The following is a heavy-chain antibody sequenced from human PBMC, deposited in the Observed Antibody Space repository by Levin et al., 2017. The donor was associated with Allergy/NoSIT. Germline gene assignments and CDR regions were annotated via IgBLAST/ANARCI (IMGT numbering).Heavy chain of an antibody. Sequence: GESLKISCAASGFTFSSYAMSWVRQAPGKGLEWVSAISGSGGSTYYADSVKGRFTISRDNSKNTLYLQMNSLRAEDTAVYYCAKGWEIDNWFDPWGQGTLVTVSS. CDR2: ISGSGGST. J-gene: IGHJ5*02. V-gene: IGHV3-23*01. CDR3: AKGWEIDNWFDP. D-gene: IGHD1-26*01. CDR1: GFTFSSYA.